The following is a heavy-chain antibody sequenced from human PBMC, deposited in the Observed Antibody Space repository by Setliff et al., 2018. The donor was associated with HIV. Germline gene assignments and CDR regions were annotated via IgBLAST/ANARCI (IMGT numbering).Heavy chain of an antibody. CDR1: GGTFSSSP. V-gene: IGHV1-69*05. CDR3: ARGSEISFYYGSGNYYLGAY. J-gene: IGHJ4*02. D-gene: IGHD3-10*01. Sequence: SVKVSCKASGGTFSSSPISWVRQAPGRGREWVGGIIPIFGTANYAQKFQVRATITTDESTTTAYMELNNLRSDDTAVYYCARGSEISFYYGSGNYYLGAYWGQGTLVTVSS. CDR2: IIPIFGTA.